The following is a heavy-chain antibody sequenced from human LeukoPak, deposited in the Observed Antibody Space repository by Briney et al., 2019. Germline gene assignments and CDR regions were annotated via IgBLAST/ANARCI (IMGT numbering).Heavy chain of an antibody. CDR2: TSYDGSYK. J-gene: IGHJ5*02. CDR3: AKDLRAYRGSGGPYVDT. V-gene: IGHV3-30*18. D-gene: IGHD3-10*01. Sequence: GGSLRLSCAASGFTFGTYGMHWVRQAPGKGLEWVALTSYDGSYKNYADSVKGRFSISRDTSRNTLFLQMNGLRTEDTAVYYCAKDLRAYRGSGGPYVDTWGQGTLVTVSS. CDR1: GFTFGTYG.